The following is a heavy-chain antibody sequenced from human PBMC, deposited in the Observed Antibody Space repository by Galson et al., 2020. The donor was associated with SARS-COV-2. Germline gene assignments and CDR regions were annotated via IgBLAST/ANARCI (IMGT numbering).Heavy chain of an antibody. CDR3: TTVRYYYDSSGYPNDAFDI. D-gene: IGHD3-22*01. Sequence: GGSLRLSCAASGFNFSNAWMSWVRQAPGKGLEWVGRIKSKTDGGTTDYAAPVKGRFTISRDDSKNTLYLQMNSLKTEDTAVYYCTTVRYYYDSSGYPNDAFDIWGQGTMVTVSS. J-gene: IGHJ3*02. V-gene: IGHV3-15*01. CDR2: IKSKTDGGTT. CDR1: GFNFSNAW.